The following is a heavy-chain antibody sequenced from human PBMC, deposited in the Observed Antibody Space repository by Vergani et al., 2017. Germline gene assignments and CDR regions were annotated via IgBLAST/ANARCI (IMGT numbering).Heavy chain of an antibody. CDR2: ISWNSGAV. Sequence: EVDLVESGGALAQPGGSLRLSCEASGITFWKFGMHWVRQRPGKGLEWVSGISWNSGAVDYAGSVRGRFTITRDNAKKSLFLEMNNLRCEDTAVYFCTKGSFYDHDSAGHGYDPYTGFDLWGQGTLVTVSS. V-gene: IGHV3-9*01. D-gene: IGHD5-12*01. J-gene: IGHJ3*01. CDR1: GITFWKFG. CDR3: TKGSFYDHDSAGHGYDPYTGFDL.